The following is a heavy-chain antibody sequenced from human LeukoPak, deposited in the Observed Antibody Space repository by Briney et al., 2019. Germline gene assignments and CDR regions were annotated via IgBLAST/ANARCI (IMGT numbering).Heavy chain of an antibody. V-gene: IGHV4-31*03. CDR1: GGSISSGGYY. CDR3: ARVGSDSSGWYEWFDY. Sequence: SQTLSLTCTVSGGSISSGGYYWSWIRQHPGKGLEWIGYIYYSGSTYYNPSLKSRVTISVDTSKNQFSLKLSSVTAADTAVYYCARVGSDSSGWYEWFDYWGQGTLVTVSS. D-gene: IGHD6-19*01. CDR2: IYYSGST. J-gene: IGHJ4*02.